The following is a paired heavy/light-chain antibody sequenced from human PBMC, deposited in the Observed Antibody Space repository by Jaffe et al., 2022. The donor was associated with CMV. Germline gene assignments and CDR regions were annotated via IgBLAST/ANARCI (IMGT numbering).Heavy chain of an antibody. V-gene: IGHV3-64*01. J-gene: IGHJ4*02. CDR3: AREYCTVNNCYPMAFGY. Sequence: EVQLVESGGDLVQPGGSLRLSCAASGFTFSNYAMHWVRQAPGKGLEYVSAISSNGGSKNYANSVKGRFTISRDNSKNTVFLQMGSLRAEDMAVYYCAREYCTVNNCYPMAFGYWGQGTLVTVSS. D-gene: IGHD2-8*02. CDR1: GFTFSNYA. CDR2: ISSNGGSK.
Light chain of an antibody. Sequence: SSELTQDPAVSVALGQTVRITCQGDSLRSYSASWYQQKPGQAPVLVIYAENNRPSGIPDRFSGSSSGNTASLTITGARAEDEADYYCNSRDSSTNHVVFGGGTKLTVL. V-gene: IGLV3-19*01. J-gene: IGLJ2*01. CDR1: SLRSYS. CDR2: AEN. CDR3: NSRDSSTNHVV.